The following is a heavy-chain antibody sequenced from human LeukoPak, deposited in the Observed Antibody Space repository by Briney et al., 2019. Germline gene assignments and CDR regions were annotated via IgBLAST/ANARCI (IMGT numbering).Heavy chain of an antibody. V-gene: IGHV6-1*01. D-gene: IGHD6-13*01. CDR1: GDRVSSYSAA. CDR3: AREGYSSSWYAIYYYYGMDV. J-gene: IGHJ6*02. CDR2: TYYRSKWYN. Sequence: SQTLSLTCAISGDRVSSYSAAWNWISQSPSRGLEWLGRTYYRSKWYNDYAVAVKSRITINPDTSKNQFSLQLNSVTPEDTAVYYCAREGYSSSWYAIYYYYGMDVWGQGTTVTVSS.